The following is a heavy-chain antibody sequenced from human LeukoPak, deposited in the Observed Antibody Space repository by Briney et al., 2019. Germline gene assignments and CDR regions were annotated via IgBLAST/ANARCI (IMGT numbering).Heavy chain of an antibody. CDR1: GFTFSRYY. J-gene: IGHJ3*02. CDR3: ARLVYDSSGYYYVTGGAFDI. CDR2: ISDSGSTV. V-gene: IGHV3-11*04. D-gene: IGHD3-22*01. Sequence: PGGSLRLSCAASGFTFSRYYMSWIRQAPGKGLEWVSYISDSGSTVFYADSVKGRFTISRDNAKNSLYLQMNSLRAEDTAVYYCARLVYDSSGYYYVTGGAFDIWGQGTMVTVSS.